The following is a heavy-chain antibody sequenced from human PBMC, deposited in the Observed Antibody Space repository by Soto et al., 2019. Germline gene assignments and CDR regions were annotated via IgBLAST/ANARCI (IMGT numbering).Heavy chain of an antibody. CDR3: VRESAPSGPNYFDT. Sequence: PSETLPLTCAVSGASISCGANSGNWIPKPPGKGLEWIGYVHHTGSTYYNPSLNGRVTVSVDRSKNQFSLKLDSVSAADTAIYYCVRESAPSGPNYFDTWGPGTLVTVSS. J-gene: IGHJ5*02. D-gene: IGHD6-13*01. CDR1: GASISCGANS. V-gene: IGHV4-30-2*01. CDR2: VHHTGST.